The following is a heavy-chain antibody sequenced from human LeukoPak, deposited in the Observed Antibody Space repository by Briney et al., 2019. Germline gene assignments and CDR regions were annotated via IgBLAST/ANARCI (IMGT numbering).Heavy chain of an antibody. D-gene: IGHD3-16*02. Sequence: GASVKVSCKASGYTFTSYGISWVRPAPGQGLEWMGWISAYNGNTNYAQKLQGRVTMTTDTSTSTAYMELRSLRSDDTAVYYCATYYDYIWGSYHQPNTAFDYWGQGTLVTVSS. J-gene: IGHJ4*02. CDR3: ATYYDYIWGSYHQPNTAFDY. V-gene: IGHV1-18*01. CDR1: GYTFTSYG. CDR2: ISAYNGNT.